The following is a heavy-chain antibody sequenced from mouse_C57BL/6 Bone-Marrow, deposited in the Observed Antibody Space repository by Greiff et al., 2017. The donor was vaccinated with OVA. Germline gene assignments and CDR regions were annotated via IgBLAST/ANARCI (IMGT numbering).Heavy chain of an antibody. J-gene: IGHJ4*01. Sequence: EVKLVESGGGLVKPGGSLTLSCAASGFTFSSYAMSWVRQTPEKRLEWVATISDGGSYTYYPDNVKGRFTISRDNAKNNLYLQMSHLKSEDTAMYYSARLTTVVSIYAMDYWGQGTSVTVSS. V-gene: IGHV5-4*03. CDR1: GFTFSSYA. CDR3: ARLTTVVSIYAMDY. CDR2: ISDGGSYT. D-gene: IGHD1-1*01.